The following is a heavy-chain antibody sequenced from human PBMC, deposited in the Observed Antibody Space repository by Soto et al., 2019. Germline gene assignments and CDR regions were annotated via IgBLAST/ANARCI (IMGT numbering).Heavy chain of an antibody. CDR3: ARLEGLATISYYFDF. D-gene: IGHD3-9*01. J-gene: IGHJ4*02. CDR2: IYYRGNA. CDR1: DDSINRDKYY. Sequence: PSETLSLTCSVSDDSINRDKYYWGLIRQPPGKGLEWIGSIYYRGNAYYNPSLQTRVTISLDKSKSQFSLKLNSVTAADSAVYFCARLEGLATISYYFDFWGPGALVTVSS. V-gene: IGHV4-39*01.